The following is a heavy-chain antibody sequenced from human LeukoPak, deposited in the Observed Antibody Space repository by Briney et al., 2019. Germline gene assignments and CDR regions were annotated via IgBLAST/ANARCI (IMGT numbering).Heavy chain of an antibody. CDR1: GFTFSTYA. V-gene: IGHV3-23*01. Sequence: PGGSLRLSCAASGFTFSTYAMTWVRQAPGKGLEWVAGIRGGGGVTYYADSVKGRFTISRDNSKNTLYLQMNSLKVEDTAVYYCGKDPPGSRIIMAAFDCSGQGTLVTVSS. CDR2: IRGGGGVT. CDR3: GKDPPGSRIIMAAFDC. D-gene: IGHD3-10*01. J-gene: IGHJ4*02.